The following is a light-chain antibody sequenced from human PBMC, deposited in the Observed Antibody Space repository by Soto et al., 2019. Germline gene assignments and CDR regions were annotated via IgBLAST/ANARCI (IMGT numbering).Light chain of an antibody. CDR3: QPSDSGRT. J-gene: IGKJ1*01. CDR2: GAS. V-gene: IGKV1-39*01. CDR1: QNIANY. Sequence: IQAPHYSPSLSGALGDIVSITCRTSQNIANYLNWYQQKPGRAPTVLIYGASVLQSGVPPRFSGSGSGTDFTLTISCLQPEDFATYYCQPSDSGRTFGQGTKVDI.